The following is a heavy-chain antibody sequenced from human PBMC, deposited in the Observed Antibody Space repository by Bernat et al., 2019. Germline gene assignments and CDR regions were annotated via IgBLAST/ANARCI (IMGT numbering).Heavy chain of an antibody. D-gene: IGHD2-15*01. V-gene: IGHV3-30*01. CDR1: GFTFSSYA. Sequence: QVQLVESGGGVVQPGRSLRLSCAASGFTFSSYAMHWVRQAPGKGLEWVAVISYDGSNKYYADSVKGRFTISRDNSKNTLYLQMNSLRAEDTAVYYCAGGNIVVVVAATPIDYWGQGTLVTVSS. CDR2: ISYDGSNK. J-gene: IGHJ4*02. CDR3: AGGNIVVVVAATPIDY.